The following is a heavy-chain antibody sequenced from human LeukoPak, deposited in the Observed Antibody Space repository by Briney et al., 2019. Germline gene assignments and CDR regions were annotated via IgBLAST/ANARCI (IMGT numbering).Heavy chain of an antibody. CDR2: INPNSGGT. Sequence: EASVKVSCKASGYTLTGYYMHWVRQAPGQGLKWMGRINPNSGGTNYAQKFQGRVTMTRDTSISTAYMELSRLRSDDTAVYYCAIHLQLDFDYWGQGTLVTVSS. CDR3: AIHLQLDFDY. D-gene: IGHD4-11*01. CDR1: GYTLTGYY. V-gene: IGHV1-2*06. J-gene: IGHJ4*02.